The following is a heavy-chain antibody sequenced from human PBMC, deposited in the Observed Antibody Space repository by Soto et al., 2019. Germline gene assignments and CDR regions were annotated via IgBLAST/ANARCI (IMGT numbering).Heavy chain of an antibody. CDR3: ARAAYSSGSYYFDY. Sequence: PSETLSLTCTVSGGSISSYYWSWIRQPPGKGLEWIGYIYYRGSTNYNPSLKSRVTISVDTSKNQFSLKLSSVTAADTAVYYCARAAYSSGSYYFDYWGQGTLVTVSS. CDR2: IYYRGST. V-gene: IGHV4-59*08. D-gene: IGHD6-19*01. CDR1: GGSISSYY. J-gene: IGHJ4*02.